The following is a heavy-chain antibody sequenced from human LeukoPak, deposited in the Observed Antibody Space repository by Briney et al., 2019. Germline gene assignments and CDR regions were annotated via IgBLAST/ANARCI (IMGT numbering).Heavy chain of an antibody. J-gene: IGHJ4*02. Sequence: PGGSLRLSXAASGFTFSSYSMNWVCQAPGKGLEWVSSISSSSSYIYYADSVEGRFTISRDNAKNSLYLQMNSLRAEDTAVYYCARHGYYYGSGSSFDYWGQGTLVTVSS. D-gene: IGHD3-10*01. CDR2: ISSSSSYI. V-gene: IGHV3-21*01. CDR1: GFTFSSYS. CDR3: ARHGYYYGSGSSFDY.